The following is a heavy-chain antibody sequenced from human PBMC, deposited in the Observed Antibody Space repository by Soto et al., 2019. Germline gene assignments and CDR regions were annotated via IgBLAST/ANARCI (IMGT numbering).Heavy chain of an antibody. CDR3: ARWGSVRNYVFEI. J-gene: IGHJ3*02. Sequence: QLQLQESGPGLVKPSETLSLTCSVSGGSITNGAYYWGWIRQSPGRGLEWIGNIYHDGDTYYNPCLKSRVVVSVDTSRNQFSLKLSSVTTAYTAVYYCARWGSVRNYVFEIWGQGTMVTISS. D-gene: IGHD3-16*01. CDR2: IYHDGDT. V-gene: IGHV4-39*01. CDR1: GGSITNGAYY.